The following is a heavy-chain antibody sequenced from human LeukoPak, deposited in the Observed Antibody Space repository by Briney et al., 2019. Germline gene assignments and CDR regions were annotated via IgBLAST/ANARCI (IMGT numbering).Heavy chain of an antibody. CDR1: GFTFDDYA. CDR2: ISWNSGSI. Sequence: PGGSLRLSCAASGFTFDDYAMHWVRQAPGKGLEWVSGISWNSGSIGYADSVKGRFTISRDNAKNSLYLQMNSLRAGDTAVYYCARVPTLGQDYGDYVGAFDIWGQGTMVTVSS. V-gene: IGHV3-9*01. CDR3: ARVPTLGQDYGDYVGAFDI. J-gene: IGHJ3*02. D-gene: IGHD4-17*01.